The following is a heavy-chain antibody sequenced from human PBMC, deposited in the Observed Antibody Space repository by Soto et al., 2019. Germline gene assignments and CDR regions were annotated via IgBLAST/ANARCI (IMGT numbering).Heavy chain of an antibody. Sequence: QLLESGPGLVKLSETLSLTCTVSGGSISTSTYSWSWIRQPPGKGLEWIGSFYYSGSTYYNSSLKSRVTISVDTSKNQFSLQLRSVTAADAAVYYCVRLCPTNYYGSGIGWFDPWGQGTLVTVSS. J-gene: IGHJ5*02. CDR3: VRLCPTNYYGSGIGWFDP. D-gene: IGHD3-10*01. CDR1: GGSISTSTYS. V-gene: IGHV4-39*01. CDR2: FYYSGST.